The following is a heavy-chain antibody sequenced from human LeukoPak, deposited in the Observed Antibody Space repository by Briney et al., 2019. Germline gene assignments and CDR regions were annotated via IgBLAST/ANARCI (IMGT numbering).Heavy chain of an antibody. CDR3: ARAERYCSSTSCRQGIYYYYYYMDV. CDR2: VYHSVST. V-gene: IGHV4-4*02. J-gene: IGHJ6*03. Sequence: SGTLSLTCAVSGGSISSSYWWSWVRQPPGKGLEWIGEVYHSVSTNYYPSLKSRVTISIEKSKNQFSLKLSSVTAADTAVYYCARAERYCSSTSCRQGIYYYYYYMDVWGKGTTVTVSS. D-gene: IGHD2-2*01. CDR1: GGSISSSYW.